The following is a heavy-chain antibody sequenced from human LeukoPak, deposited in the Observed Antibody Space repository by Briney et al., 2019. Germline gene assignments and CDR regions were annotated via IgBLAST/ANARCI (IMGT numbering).Heavy chain of an antibody. CDR1: GFTFYTYA. Sequence: GGSLRLSCAASGFTFYTYAMTWVRQAPGKGLEWVSSISGSGDNTYYADSVKGRFTVSRDNSKNTLYLQMNSLRAEDTAVYYCARGRVGANGYYYYGMDVWGQGTTVTVSS. CDR3: ARGRVGANGYYYYGMDV. CDR2: ISGSGDNT. D-gene: IGHD1-26*01. V-gene: IGHV3-23*01. J-gene: IGHJ6*02.